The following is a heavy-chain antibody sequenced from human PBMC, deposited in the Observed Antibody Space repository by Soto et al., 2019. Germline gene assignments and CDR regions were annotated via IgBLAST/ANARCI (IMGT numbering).Heavy chain of an antibody. V-gene: IGHV1-69*01. D-gene: IGHD6-19*01. J-gene: IGHJ6*02. CDR3: ARGARQWLGKSINDYYYGMDV. Sequence: QVQLVQSGAEVKKPGSSVKVSCKASGGTFSSYAISWVRQAPGQGLEWMGGIIPIFGTANYAQKFQGRVTITADEYTSTAYMELSSLRSEDTAVYYCARGARQWLGKSINDYYYGMDVWGQGTTVNVSS. CDR1: GGTFSSYA. CDR2: IIPIFGTA.